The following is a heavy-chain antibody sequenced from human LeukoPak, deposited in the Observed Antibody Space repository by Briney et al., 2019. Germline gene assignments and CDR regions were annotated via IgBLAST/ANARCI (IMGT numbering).Heavy chain of an antibody. D-gene: IGHD6-19*01. CDR1: GGSISSYY. CDR3: ARYSSRGAFDI. Sequence: KPSETLSLTCTVSGGSISSYYWSWIRQPPGKGLEWIGYIYYSGSTNYNPSLKGRVTISVDTSKNQFSLKLSSVTAADTAVYYCARYSSRGAFDIWGQGTMVTVSS. V-gene: IGHV4-59*01. J-gene: IGHJ3*02. CDR2: IYYSGST.